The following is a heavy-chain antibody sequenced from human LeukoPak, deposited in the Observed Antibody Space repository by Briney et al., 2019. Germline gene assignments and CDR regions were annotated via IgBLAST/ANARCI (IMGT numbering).Heavy chain of an antibody. CDR2: IYYSGST. J-gene: IGHJ1*01. CDR1: GGSISSGGYH. V-gene: IGHV4-31*03. Sequence: SQTLSLTCTVSGGSISSGGYHWSWIRQHPGKGLEWIGYIYYSGSTYYNPSLKSRVTISVDTSKNQFSLKLSSVTAADTAVYYCARDRGYCSGGSCYSALRFQHWGQGTLVTVSS. CDR3: ARDRGYCSGGSCYSALRFQH. D-gene: IGHD2-15*01.